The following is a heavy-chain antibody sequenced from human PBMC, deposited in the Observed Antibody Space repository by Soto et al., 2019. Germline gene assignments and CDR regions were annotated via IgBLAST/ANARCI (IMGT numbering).Heavy chain of an antibody. CDR1: GFTVSSNY. Sequence: GGSLRLSCAASGFTVSSNYMSWVRQAPGKGLEWVSVIYSGGSTYYADSVKGRFTISRDNSKNTLYLQMNSLRAEDTAVYYCARRGAARPHYYYYGMDVWGQGTTVTVSS. J-gene: IGHJ6*02. D-gene: IGHD6-13*01. CDR3: ARRGAARPHYYYYGMDV. V-gene: IGHV3-53*01. CDR2: IYSGGST.